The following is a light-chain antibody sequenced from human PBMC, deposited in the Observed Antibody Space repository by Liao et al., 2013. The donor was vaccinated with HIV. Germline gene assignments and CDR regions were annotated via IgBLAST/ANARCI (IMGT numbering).Light chain of an antibody. Sequence: SYELTQPPSVSVSPGQTGTITCSGDSLGDKHASWYKQRPGQSPVLVIYEGNKRPSGIPERFSGSNSGNTATLIISGTQALDEADYYCQAWDSATVVFGGGTKVTVL. J-gene: IGLJ3*02. CDR2: EGN. CDR3: QAWDSATVV. V-gene: IGLV3-1*01. CDR1: SLGDKH.